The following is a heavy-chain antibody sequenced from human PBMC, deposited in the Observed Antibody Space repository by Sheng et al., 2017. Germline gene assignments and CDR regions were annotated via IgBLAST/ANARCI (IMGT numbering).Heavy chain of an antibody. V-gene: IGHV3-21*01. Sequence: EVQLVESGGGLVKPGGSLRLSCAASGFTFSSYSMNWVRQAPGKGLEWVSSISSSSSYIYYADSVKGRFTISRDNAKNSLYLQMNSLRAEDTAVYYCARSPPLSSGYYDSREYYFVLLGPGNAGHRLL. J-gene: IGHJ4*02. D-gene: IGHD3-22*01. CDR2: ISSSSSYI. CDR1: GFTFSSYS. CDR3: ARSPPLSSGYYDSREYYFVL.